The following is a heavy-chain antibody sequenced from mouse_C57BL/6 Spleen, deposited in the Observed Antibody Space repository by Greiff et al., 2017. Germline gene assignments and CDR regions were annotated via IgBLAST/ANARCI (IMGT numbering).Heavy chain of an antibody. CDR3: ARAGYWYFDV. CDR2: INPNNGGT. CDR1: GYTFTDYN. D-gene: IGHD2-2*01. Sequence: EVKLMESGPELVKPGASVKIPCKASGYTFTDYNMAWVKQSHGKSLEWIGDINPNNGGTIYNQKFKGKATLTVDKSSSTAYMELRSLTSEDTAVYYCARAGYWYFDVWGTGTTVTVSS. J-gene: IGHJ1*03. V-gene: IGHV1-18*01.